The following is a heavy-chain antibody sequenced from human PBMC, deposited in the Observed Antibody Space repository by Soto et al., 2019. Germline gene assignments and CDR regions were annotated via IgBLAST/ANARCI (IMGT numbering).Heavy chain of an antibody. CDR2: IYYSGST. D-gene: IGHD4-17*01. V-gene: IGHV4-39*01. CDR1: GGSISSSSYY. CDR3: AGFYYGDSDNPDAFDI. Sequence: NPSETLSLTCTVSGGSISSSSYYWGWIRQPPGKGLEWIGSIYYSGSTYYNPSLKSRVTISVDTSKNQFSLKLSSVTAADTAVYYCAGFYYGDSDNPDAFDIWGQGTMVTVSS. J-gene: IGHJ3*02.